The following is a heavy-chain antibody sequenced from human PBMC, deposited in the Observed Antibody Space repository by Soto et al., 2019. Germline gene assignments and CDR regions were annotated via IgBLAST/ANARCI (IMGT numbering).Heavy chain of an antibody. CDR1: GYXFTSYL. D-gene: IGHD6-13*01. CDR3: AGCRIAAAGHDYYYYGMDV. V-gene: IGHV5-10-1*01. Sequence: PXEXLKIYCKGSGYXFTSYLVSWVRHMPGKGRECMGRIDPSDSYTNYSPSFQGHVTISADKSISAAYLQLSSLKASDTAMYYCAGCRIAAAGHDYYYYGMDVWGQGTTVTVSS. J-gene: IGHJ6*02. CDR2: IDPSDSYT.